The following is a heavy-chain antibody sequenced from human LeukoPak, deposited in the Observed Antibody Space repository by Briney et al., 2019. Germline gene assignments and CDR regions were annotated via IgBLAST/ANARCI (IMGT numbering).Heavy chain of an antibody. CDR3: AREHRSSKYFDS. J-gene: IGHJ4*02. Sequence: SETLSLTCSVSGGSIAVNHYYWGWIRQPPGKGLEWIGSGLYTGNTCSNPSLRSRVTISVDTSKNEFSLKMNSVTAADTAVYYCAREHRSSKYFDSWGQGALMIVSS. CDR2: GLYTGNT. D-gene: IGHD6-6*01. V-gene: IGHV4-39*02. CDR1: GGSIAVNHYY.